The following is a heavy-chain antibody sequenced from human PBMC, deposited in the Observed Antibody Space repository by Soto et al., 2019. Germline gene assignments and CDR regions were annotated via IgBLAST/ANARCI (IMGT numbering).Heavy chain of an antibody. Sequence: QLQLQESGPGLVKPSETLSLTCTVSGGSISSSSYYWGWIRQPPGKGLEWIGSIYYSGSTSYNPSLKNRVTISVDTSKNQFSLKLSSVTAADTAVYYCARIASSVTTIGRFDYWGQGTLVTVSS. CDR1: GGSISSSSYY. V-gene: IGHV4-39*01. D-gene: IGHD4-17*01. J-gene: IGHJ4*02. CDR2: IYYSGST. CDR3: ARIASSVTTIGRFDY.